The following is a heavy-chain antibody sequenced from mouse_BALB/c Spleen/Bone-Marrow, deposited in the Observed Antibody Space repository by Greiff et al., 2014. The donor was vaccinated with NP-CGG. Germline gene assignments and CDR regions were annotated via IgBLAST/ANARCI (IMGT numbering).Heavy chain of an antibody. D-gene: IGHD4-1*01. CDR3: AREKDWVFDY. CDR2: IYPGSDST. J-gene: IGHJ2*01. V-gene: IGHV1-55*01. CDR1: CYTFTSYW. Sequence: QVQLQQSGAELVKPGTSVKMSCKASCYTFTSYWVHWGKRGPGQGLEWIGDIYPGSDSTNYNEKFKSKATLTVDTSSSTAYMQLSSLTSEDSAVYYCAREKDWVFDYWGQGTTLTVSS.